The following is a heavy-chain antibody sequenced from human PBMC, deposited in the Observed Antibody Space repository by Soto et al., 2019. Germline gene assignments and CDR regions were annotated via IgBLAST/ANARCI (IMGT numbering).Heavy chain of an antibody. Sequence: EVQLVESGGGLVQPGRFLRLSCVASGFTFDDYAMHWVRQVPGKGLEWVAGISWDSGSIGYAGSVKGRCTISRDNAKNSLYLQMNSLRTEDTALYYCVKKVTIFGVITHDAFDIWGQGTMVTVSS. CDR3: VKKVTIFGVITHDAFDI. D-gene: IGHD3-3*01. V-gene: IGHV3-9*01. CDR2: ISWDSGSI. J-gene: IGHJ3*02. CDR1: GFTFDDYA.